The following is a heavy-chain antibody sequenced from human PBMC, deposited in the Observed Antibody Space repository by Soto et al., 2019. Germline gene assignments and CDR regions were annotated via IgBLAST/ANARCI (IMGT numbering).Heavy chain of an antibody. CDR2: ITWNSDTI. CDR3: EKTTATTNYYYGMDV. V-gene: IGHV3-9*01. J-gene: IGHJ6*02. D-gene: IGHD4-17*01. CDR1: GFTFDDYA. Sequence: GGSLRLSCAASGFTFDDYAFHWVRQAPGKGLEWVSGITWNSDTIGYADSVKGRFTISRDNAKNSLYLQMNSLRAEDTALYYCEKTTATTNYYYGMDVWGQGTTVTVSS.